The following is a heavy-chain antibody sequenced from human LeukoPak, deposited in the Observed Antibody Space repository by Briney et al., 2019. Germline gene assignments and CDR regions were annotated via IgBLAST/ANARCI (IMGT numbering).Heavy chain of an antibody. V-gene: IGHV3-66*01. J-gene: IGHJ6*04. D-gene: IGHD3-22*01. CDR1: GFTVSSNY. Sequence: GGSLRLSCAASGFTVSSNYMSWVRQAPGKGLEWVSVIYSGGSTYYADSVKGRFTISRDNSKNTLYLQMNSLRADDTAVYYCARDPRSGITMIVVTGLDVWGKGTTVTVSS. CDR3: ARDPRSGITMIVVTGLDV. CDR2: IYSGGST.